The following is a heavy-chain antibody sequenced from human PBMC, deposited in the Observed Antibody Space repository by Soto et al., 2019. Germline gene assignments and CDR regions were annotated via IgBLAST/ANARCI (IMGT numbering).Heavy chain of an antibody. Sequence: ASVKVSCKASGGTFSSYAISWVRQAPGQGLEWMGGIIAYNGNTNYAQKLQGRVTMTTDTSTSTAYMELRSLRSDDTAVYYCARRYSSGWYWEGNWFDPWGQGTLVTVSS. CDR3: ARRYSSGWYWEGNWFDP. CDR1: GGTFSSYA. D-gene: IGHD6-19*01. CDR2: IIAYNGNT. J-gene: IGHJ5*02. V-gene: IGHV1-18*01.